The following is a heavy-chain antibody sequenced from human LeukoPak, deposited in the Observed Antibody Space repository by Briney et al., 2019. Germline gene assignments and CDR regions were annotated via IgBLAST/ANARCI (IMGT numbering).Heavy chain of an antibody. CDR1: GGYVSSGSYY. Sequence: SETQSLTCTVSGGYVSSGSYYWSWIRQPPGKGLEWIGYIYYSGSLNYNPSLKSRVTISVDTSKNQFSLKLSSVTAADTAVYYCASGYSYGYGFWYFDLWGRGTLVTVSS. D-gene: IGHD5-18*01. J-gene: IGHJ2*01. CDR2: IYYSGSL. CDR3: ASGYSYGYGFWYFDL. V-gene: IGHV4-61*01.